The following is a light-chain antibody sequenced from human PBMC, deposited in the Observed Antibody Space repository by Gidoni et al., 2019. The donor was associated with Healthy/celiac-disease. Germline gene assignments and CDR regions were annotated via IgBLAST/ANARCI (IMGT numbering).Light chain of an antibody. V-gene: IGKV3-15*01. J-gene: IGKJ2*03. CDR1: QSVSSN. CDR3: QQYNNRPPRYS. Sequence: EIVMTQSPATLSVSPGERATLSCRASQSVSSNLAWYQQKPGQAPRLLIYGASTRATGIPARFSGSGSGTEFTLTISSLRSEDFAVYYCQQYNNRPPRYSFGQGTKLEIK. CDR2: GAS.